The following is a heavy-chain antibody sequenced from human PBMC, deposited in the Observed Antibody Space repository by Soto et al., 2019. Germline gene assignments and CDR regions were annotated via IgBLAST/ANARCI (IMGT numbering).Heavy chain of an antibody. J-gene: IGHJ4*02. D-gene: IGHD3-3*01. CDR2: IFSADNT. CDR1: GFTVSSNY. CDR3: AITGAGYYIV. Sequence: LRLSCAASGFTVSSNYLSWVRQAPGKGLEWVSVIFSADNTHYADSVKGRFTISRDSSKNTVFLQMNSLRAEDTAVYYCAITGAGYYIVWGQGTPVTVSS. V-gene: IGHV3-53*01.